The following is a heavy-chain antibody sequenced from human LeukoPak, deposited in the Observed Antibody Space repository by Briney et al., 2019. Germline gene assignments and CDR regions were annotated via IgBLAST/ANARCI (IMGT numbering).Heavy chain of an antibody. V-gene: IGHV3-21*01. CDR3: ARASGGWDLDY. D-gene: IGHD1-26*01. J-gene: IGHJ4*01. CDR2: ITSSGTYI. Sequence: GESLKISCAASGFTFNVFHMNWVRQAPGKGLKWISSITSSGTYITYADSIQGRFTISRDNAKNSLYLQMNSLRVDDTALYYCARASGGWDLDYWGHGTLVTVSS. CDR1: GFTFNVFH.